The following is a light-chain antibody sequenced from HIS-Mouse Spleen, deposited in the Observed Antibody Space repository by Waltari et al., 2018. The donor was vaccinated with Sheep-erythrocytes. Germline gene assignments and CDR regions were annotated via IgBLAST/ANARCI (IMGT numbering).Light chain of an antibody. CDR1: QSISSY. CDR3: QRSYSTPQFT. CDR2: AAS. Sequence: DIQMTQSPSSLSASVGDRVTIPCRASQSISSYLNWYQQKPGKAPKLLIYAASSLQSGVPSRFSGSGSGTDFTLTISSLQPEDFATYYCQRSYSTPQFTFGPGTKVDIK. V-gene: IGKV1-39*01. J-gene: IGKJ3*01.